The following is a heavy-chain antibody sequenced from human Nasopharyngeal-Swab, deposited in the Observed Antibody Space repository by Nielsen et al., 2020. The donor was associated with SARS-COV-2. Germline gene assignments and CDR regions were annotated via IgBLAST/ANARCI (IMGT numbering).Heavy chain of an antibody. CDR1: GFTFSNYN. Sequence: GGSLRLSCAASGFTFSNYNMNWVRQAPGKGLEWVSYISSSRSTIYYGDSVKGRCTISRDNAKTSLYLQMNSLRDEDTAVYFCARGRPLGGYYFGYFDYWGQGTLVTVSS. D-gene: IGHD3-3*01. CDR2: ISSSRSTI. CDR3: ARGRPLGGYYFGYFDY. J-gene: IGHJ4*02. V-gene: IGHV3-48*02.